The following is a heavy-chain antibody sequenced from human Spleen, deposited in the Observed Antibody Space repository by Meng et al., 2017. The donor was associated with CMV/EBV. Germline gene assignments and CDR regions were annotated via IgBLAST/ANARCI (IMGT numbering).Heavy chain of an antibody. Sequence: ASVKVSCKASGYTFTTSYMHWVRQAPGQGLEWMGWINPNSGGTNYAQKFQGRVTMTRDTSVSTAYMELGRLRSDDTAVYYCARIPLGASDNWDQGTLVTVSS. CDR1: GYTFTTSY. CDR3: ARIPLGASDN. CDR2: INPNSGGT. D-gene: IGHD2-21*01. V-gene: IGHV1-2*02. J-gene: IGHJ4*02.